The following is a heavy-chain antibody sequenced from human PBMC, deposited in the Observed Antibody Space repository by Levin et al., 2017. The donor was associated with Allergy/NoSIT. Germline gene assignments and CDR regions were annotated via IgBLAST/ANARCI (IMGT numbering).Heavy chain of an antibody. D-gene: IGHD5-12*01. J-gene: IGHJ4*02. Sequence: SETLSLTCTVSGGSMSRINNYWGWFRQSPGKGLEYIGSIYYAGSTYYNSSLKSRVTISVDTSKNQFSLKLDSVTAADTAVYYCANLGSGYAPADYWGLGTLVAVSS. CDR3: ANLGSGYAPADY. V-gene: IGHV4-39*01. CDR2: IYYAGST. CDR1: GGSMSRINNY.